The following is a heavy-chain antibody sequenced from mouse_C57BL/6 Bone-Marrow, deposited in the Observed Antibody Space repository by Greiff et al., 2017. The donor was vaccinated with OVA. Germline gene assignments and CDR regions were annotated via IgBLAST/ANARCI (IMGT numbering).Heavy chain of an antibody. V-gene: IGHV1-82*01. D-gene: IGHD2-5*01. Sequence: VQLQQSGPELVKPGASVKISCKASGYAFSSSWMNWVKQRPGKGLEWIGRIYPGDGDTNYNGKFKGKATLTADKSSSTAYMQLSSLTSEDTAVYFCARYNKGDWGQGTTLTVSS. CDR3: ARYNKGD. CDR2: IYPGDGDT. CDR1: GYAFSSSW. J-gene: IGHJ2*01.